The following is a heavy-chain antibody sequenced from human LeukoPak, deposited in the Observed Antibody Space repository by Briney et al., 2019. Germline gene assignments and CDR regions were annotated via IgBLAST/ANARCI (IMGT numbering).Heavy chain of an antibody. CDR1: GYTFTGYY. V-gene: IGHV1-2*02. J-gene: IGHJ3*02. Sequence: GASVKVSCKASGYTFTGYYMHWVRLAPGQGLEWMGWINPNSGGTNYAQKFQGRVTMTRDTSISTAYMELSRLRSDDTAVYYCARGYEEWELLLGAFDIWGQGTMVTVSS. CDR2: INPNSGGT. D-gene: IGHD1-26*01. CDR3: ARGYEEWELLLGAFDI.